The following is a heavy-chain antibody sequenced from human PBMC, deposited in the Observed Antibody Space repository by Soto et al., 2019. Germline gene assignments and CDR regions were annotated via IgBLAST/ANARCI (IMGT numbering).Heavy chain of an antibody. Sequence: PGGSLRLSCTASGFTFGDYAMNWFRQAPGKGLERVGFIRTLPSGGTTEYAASVKGRFIISRDDSKNIAYLQMNSLKTEDTAVYYCTASRRNWNPYFDYWGQGTLVTVSS. CDR3: TASRRNWNPYFDY. CDR1: GFTFGDYA. V-gene: IGHV3-49*03. J-gene: IGHJ4*02. CDR2: IRTLPSGGTT. D-gene: IGHD1-20*01.